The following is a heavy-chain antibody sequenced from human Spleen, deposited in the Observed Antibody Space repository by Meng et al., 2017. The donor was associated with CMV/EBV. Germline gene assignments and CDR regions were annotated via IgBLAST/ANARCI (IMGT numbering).Heavy chain of an antibody. CDR1: GFTFSSYS. CDR3: ARSSFRGNYGYLDY. J-gene: IGHJ4*02. Sequence: GESLKISCAASGFTFSSYSMNWVRQAPGKGLEWVSYISSSSSTIYYADSVKGRFTISRDNAKNSLYLQMNSLRAEDTAVYYCARSSFRGNYGYLDYWGQGTLVTVSS. D-gene: IGHD1-7*01. V-gene: IGHV3-48*04. CDR2: ISSSSSTI.